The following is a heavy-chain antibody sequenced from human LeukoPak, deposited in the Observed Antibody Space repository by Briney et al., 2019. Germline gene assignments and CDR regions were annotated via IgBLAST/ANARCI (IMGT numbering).Heavy chain of an antibody. D-gene: IGHD1-26*01. CDR1: GSSTSSYY. CDR2: MYHTGIS. J-gene: IGHJ4*02. CDR3: ARMLGGGSHASSFDS. Sequence: SETLSLTCTVSGSSTSSYYWSWIRQPPGKGLEWIGYMYHTGISSYNPPLRSRVTVSLDTSENQFSLKLHSVTPADTAMYYCARMLGGGSHASSFDSWGQGTLVTVSS. V-gene: IGHV4-59*01.